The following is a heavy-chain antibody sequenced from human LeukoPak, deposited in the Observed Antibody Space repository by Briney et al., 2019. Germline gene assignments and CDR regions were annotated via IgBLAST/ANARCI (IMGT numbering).Heavy chain of an antibody. CDR2: IKQNGDEK. J-gene: IGHJ4*02. D-gene: IGHD1-26*01. CDR1: GFTFSSYA. CDR3: ARSGVGVKDY. V-gene: IGHV3-7*01. Sequence: QAGGSLRLSCAASGFTFSSYAMHWVRQAPGKGLEWVANIKQNGDEKYYVDSVKGRFTISRDNAKNSLYLQMNSLRVEDTAVYYCARSGVGVKDYWGQGTLVTVSS.